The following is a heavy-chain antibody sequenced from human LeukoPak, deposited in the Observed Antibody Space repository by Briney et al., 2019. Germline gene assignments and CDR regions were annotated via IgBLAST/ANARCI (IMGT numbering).Heavy chain of an antibody. CDR3: ARVEWLVRFDY. CDR2: INPNSGGT. D-gene: IGHD6-19*01. Sequence: ASVTVSCKASGYTFTGYYMHWVRQAPGQGLEWMGWINPNSGGTNYAQKFQGRVIMTRDTSISTAYMELSRLRSDDTAVYYCARVEWLVRFDYWGQGTLVTVSS. J-gene: IGHJ4*02. CDR1: GYTFTGYY. V-gene: IGHV1-2*02.